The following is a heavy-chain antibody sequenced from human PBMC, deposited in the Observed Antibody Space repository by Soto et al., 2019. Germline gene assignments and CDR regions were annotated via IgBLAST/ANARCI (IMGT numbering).Heavy chain of an antibody. D-gene: IGHD2-8*02. Sequence: PSETLSLTCTVSDGSISSYYWSWIRQPPGKGLEWIGTIRYSGSTSYNPSLKSRVTMSLDTSKNQFSLKLSSVTAADTAVYYCATRRTGSYSDYWGQGALVTVSS. J-gene: IGHJ4*02. CDR3: ATRRTGSYSDY. V-gene: IGHV4-59*04. CDR1: DGSISSYY. CDR2: IRYSGST.